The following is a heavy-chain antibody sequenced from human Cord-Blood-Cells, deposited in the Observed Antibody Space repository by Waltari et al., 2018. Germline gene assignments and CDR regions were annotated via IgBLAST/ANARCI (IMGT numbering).Heavy chain of an antibody. J-gene: IGHJ6*02. V-gene: IGHV1-69*01. CDR1: RGTLSSHP. D-gene: IGHD3-22*01. CDR3: ARESGTYYYDSSGYYYYYGMDV. CDR2: IIPIFGTA. Sequence: QVQLVQSGAEVKNPGSSVKVSCKASRGTLSSHPTSWLRPAPGQGLEWMGGIIPIFGTANYAQKFQGRVTITADESTSTAYMELSSLRSEDTAVYYCARESGTYYYDSSGYYYYYGMDVWGQGTTVTVSS.